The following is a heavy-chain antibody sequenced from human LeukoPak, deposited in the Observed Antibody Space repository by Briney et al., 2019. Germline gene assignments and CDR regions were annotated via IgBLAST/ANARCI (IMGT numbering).Heavy chain of an antibody. V-gene: IGHV3-30*02. Sequence: SLRLSCAASGFTFRNYGMHWVRQATGKGLEWVSFIWSAVGSRFYADSVKGRFTISRDNSKNMLYLQMDTLRAEDTALYYCAKDPGASVSGFYMDVWGKGTTVTASS. D-gene: IGHD2-8*02. J-gene: IGHJ6*03. CDR2: IWSAVGSR. CDR3: AKDPGASVSGFYMDV. CDR1: GFTFRNYG.